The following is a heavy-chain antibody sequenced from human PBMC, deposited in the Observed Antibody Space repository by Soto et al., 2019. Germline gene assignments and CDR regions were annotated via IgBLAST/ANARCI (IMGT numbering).Heavy chain of an antibody. CDR1: GFTFSSYA. D-gene: IGHD1-26*01. J-gene: IGHJ4*02. V-gene: IGHV3-30-3*01. CDR3: ARDLPPYSGSYLGY. Sequence: TGGSLRLSCAASGFTFSSYAMHWVRQAPGKGLEWVAVISYDGSNKYYADSVKGRFTISRDNSKNTLYLQMNSLRAEDTAVYYCARDLPPYSGSYLGYWGQGTLVTVSS. CDR2: ISYDGSNK.